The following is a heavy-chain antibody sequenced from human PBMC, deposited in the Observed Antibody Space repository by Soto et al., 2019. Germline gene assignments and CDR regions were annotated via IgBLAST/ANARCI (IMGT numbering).Heavy chain of an antibody. V-gene: IGHV5-51*01. CDR1: GYSFTSYW. CDR2: IYPGDSDT. Sequence: GESLKISCKGSGYSFTSYWIGWVRQMPGKGLEWMGIIYPGDSDTRYSPSFQGQVTISADKSISTAYLQWSSLKASDTAMYYCARLRYVGSSSTSCYQCGAFDIWGQGTMVTVSS. J-gene: IGHJ3*02. D-gene: IGHD2-2*01. CDR3: ARLRYVGSSSTSCYQCGAFDI.